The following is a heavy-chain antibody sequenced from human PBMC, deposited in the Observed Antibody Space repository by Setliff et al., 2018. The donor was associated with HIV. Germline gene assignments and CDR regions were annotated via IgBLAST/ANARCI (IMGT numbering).Heavy chain of an antibody. J-gene: IGHJ4*01. V-gene: IGHV4-39*01. D-gene: IGHD1-26*01. CDR1: GGSISSSSYY. CDR3: ARQVGEGKRYLES. CDR2: SYYSGST. Sequence: SETLSLTCTVSGGSISSSSYYWGWIRQPPGKGLEWIGSSYYSGSTDHNPSLKSRVTISIDTSENLFSLKLSGVTAADTAIYYCARQVGEGKRYLESWGHGTLVTVSS.